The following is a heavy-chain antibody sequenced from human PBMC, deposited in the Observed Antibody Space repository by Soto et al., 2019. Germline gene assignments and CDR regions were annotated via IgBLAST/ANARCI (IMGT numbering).Heavy chain of an antibody. CDR1: GYTFTNYT. D-gene: IGHD1-26*01. J-gene: IGHJ1*01. CDR3: ERDLMKPREVRGYVNFQH. CDR2: ISIYNGAT. V-gene: IGHV1-18*01. Sequence: QVQLVQSGAEVKKPGASVKVSCKASGYTFTNYTINWVRQAPGQGLEWMGWISIYNGATNYAQKFQDRVTMTTDTSTSTVYLEVRSLGSDDTAVYFCERDLMKPREVRGYVNFQHWGQGTLVSVSS.